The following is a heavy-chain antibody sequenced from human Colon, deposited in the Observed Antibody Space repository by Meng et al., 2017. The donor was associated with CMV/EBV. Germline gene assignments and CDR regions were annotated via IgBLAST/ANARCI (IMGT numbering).Heavy chain of an antibody. CDR1: GFTFSNSA. CDR3: ARDSRYQGWFDR. V-gene: IGHV3-23*01. CDR2: ISARSDST. Sequence: GESLKISCVGSGFTFSNSAMSWVRQAPGKGLEWVSAISARSDSTSYAVSVMGRFTISRDNSKNTLYLEMSTLRAEDTALYYCARDSRYQGWFDRWGQGTLVTVSS. J-gene: IGHJ5*02. D-gene: IGHD2-2*01.